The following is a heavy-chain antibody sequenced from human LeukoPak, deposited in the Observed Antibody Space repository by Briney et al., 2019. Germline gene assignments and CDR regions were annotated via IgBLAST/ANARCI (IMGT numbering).Heavy chain of an antibody. Sequence: GGSLRLSCRASGFTFSSYDMHWVRQAPGKGLEWVAFLRYDGSAEYYVDSVKGRFTISRDNSRNTLYLQMSSLRAEDTAVYYCAKGRDYFFDYWGQGTLVTVSS. CDR1: GFTFSSYD. V-gene: IGHV3-30*02. CDR2: LRYDGSAE. J-gene: IGHJ4*02. CDR3: AKGRDYFFDY.